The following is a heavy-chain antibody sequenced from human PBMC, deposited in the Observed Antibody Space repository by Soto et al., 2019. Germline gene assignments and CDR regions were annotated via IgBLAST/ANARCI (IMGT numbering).Heavy chain of an antibody. CDR2: IYYSGIT. CDR3: ARSSSFGFGYLPFDY. Sequence: SETLSLTCTVSGGSISSSSYYWGWIRQPPGKELKWIGNIYYSGITNYNPSLKSRVTISVDTSKNQFSLKLSSVTAADTAVYYCARSSSFGFGYLPFDYWGQGTLVTVSS. CDR1: GGSISSSSYY. D-gene: IGHD3-22*01. V-gene: IGHV4-39*01. J-gene: IGHJ4*02.